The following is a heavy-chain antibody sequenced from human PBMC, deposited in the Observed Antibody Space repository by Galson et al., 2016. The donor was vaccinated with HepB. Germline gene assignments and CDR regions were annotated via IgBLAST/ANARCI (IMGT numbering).Heavy chain of an antibody. D-gene: IGHD2-21*02. J-gene: IGHJ4*02. CDR3: AKDPIQCGGDCTRASYYFDY. CDR1: GFTFSSYA. CDR2: LSGSGGST. Sequence: SLRLSCAAAGFTFSSYAMSWVRQAPGKGLEWVSALSGSGGSTYYADSVKGRFTISRDNSKNTLYLQMNSLRAEDTAVYYCAKDPIQCGGDCTRASYYFDYWGQGLLVTVSS. V-gene: IGHV3-23*01.